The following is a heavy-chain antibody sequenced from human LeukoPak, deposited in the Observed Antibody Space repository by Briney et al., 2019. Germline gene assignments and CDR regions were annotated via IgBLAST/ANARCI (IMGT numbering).Heavy chain of an antibody. CDR2: IIPIFGTA. CDR3: ARSVGATANDAFDI. Sequence: SVKVSRKASGGTFSSYAISWVRQAPGQGLEWMGGIIPIFGTANYAQKFQGRVTITTDESTSTAYMELSSLRSEDTAVYYCARSVGATANDAFDIWGQGTMVTVSS. D-gene: IGHD1-26*01. V-gene: IGHV1-69*05. J-gene: IGHJ3*02. CDR1: GGTFSSYA.